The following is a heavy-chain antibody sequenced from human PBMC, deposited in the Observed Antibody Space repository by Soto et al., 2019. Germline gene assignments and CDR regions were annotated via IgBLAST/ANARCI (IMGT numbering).Heavy chain of an antibody. CDR2: ISYDGSNK. Sequence: QVQLVESGGGVVQPGRSLRLSCAASGFTFSSYGMHWVRQAPGKGLEWVAVISYDGSNKYYADSVKGRFTISRDNSKNTLYLQMNSLRAEDTAVYYCARDRHSGSYYGRLPFFDYWGQGTLVTVSS. J-gene: IGHJ4*02. D-gene: IGHD1-26*01. CDR1: GFTFSSYG. CDR3: ARDRHSGSYYGRLPFFDY. V-gene: IGHV3-30*03.